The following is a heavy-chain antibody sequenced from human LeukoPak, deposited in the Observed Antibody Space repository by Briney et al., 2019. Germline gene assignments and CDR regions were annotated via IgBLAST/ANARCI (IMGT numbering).Heavy chain of an antibody. J-gene: IGHJ6*02. CDR1: GYTFTSYG. Sequence: GASVKVSCKASGYTFTSYGISWVRQAPGQGLEWMGWISAYNGNTNYAQKLQGRVTMTTDTSTSTAYMELRSLRSDDTAVYYCVRDRDVDTAISFLYYYYGMDVWGQGTTVTVSS. V-gene: IGHV1-18*01. D-gene: IGHD5-18*01. CDR2: ISAYNGNT. CDR3: VRDRDVDTAISFLYYYYGMDV.